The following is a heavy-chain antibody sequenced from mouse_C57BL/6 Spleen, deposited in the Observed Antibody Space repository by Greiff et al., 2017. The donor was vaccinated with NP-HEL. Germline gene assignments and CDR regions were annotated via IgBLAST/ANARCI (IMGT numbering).Heavy chain of an antibody. V-gene: IGHV1-54*01. J-gene: IGHJ2*01. CDR3: ARSSTVVDSFDY. CDR1: GYAFTNYL. Sequence: QVQLQQSGAELVRPGTSVKVSCKASGYAFTNYLIEWVKQRPGQGLEWIGVINPGSGGTNYNEKFKGKATLTADKSSSTAYMQLSSLTSEDSAVYFCARSSTVVDSFDYWGQGTTLTVSS. CDR2: INPGSGGT. D-gene: IGHD1-1*01.